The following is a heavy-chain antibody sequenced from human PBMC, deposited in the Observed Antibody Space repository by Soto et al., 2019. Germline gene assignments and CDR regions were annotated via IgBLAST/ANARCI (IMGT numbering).Heavy chain of an antibody. CDR1: GHTFTGYY. V-gene: IGHV1-2*02. CDR2: INPNSGGT. J-gene: IGHJ4*02. Sequence: ASVKVSCKASGHTFTGYYMHWVRQAPGQGLEWMGWINPNSGGTNYAQNLQGRVTMTTDTSTSTAYMELTSLRSDDTAVYYCARVKGNYWGQGTLVTVSS. CDR3: ARVKGNY.